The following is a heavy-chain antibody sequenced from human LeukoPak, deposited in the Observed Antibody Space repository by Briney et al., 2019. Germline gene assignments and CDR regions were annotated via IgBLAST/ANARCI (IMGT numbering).Heavy chain of an antibody. CDR3: AKGVTLIVVARSFFDY. V-gene: IGHV1-3*04. D-gene: IGHD3-22*01. J-gene: IGHJ4*02. CDR1: GYSFSNYA. CDR2: VNTATGNT. Sequence: ASVKVSCKASGYSFSNYAIHWVRQAPGQRPEWMGWVNTATGNTRFSQNFQGRVTITRDTSANTVYMELSSLTSEDTAVYYCAKGVTLIVVARSFFDYWGRGTLVTVSS.